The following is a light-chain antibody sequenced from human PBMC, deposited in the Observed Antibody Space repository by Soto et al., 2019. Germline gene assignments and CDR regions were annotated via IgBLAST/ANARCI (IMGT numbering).Light chain of an antibody. CDR3: SSKRTTASLV. CDR1: SRDVGAYNY. V-gene: IGLV2-14*01. J-gene: IGLJ1*01. CDR2: EVS. Sequence: QSALTQPASVAGSPGQTITISCTGTSRDVGAYNYVSWYQQHPGKAPKLMIYEVSNRPSGVSDRFSGSKSGNTASLTISGLQAADEADYYCSSKRTTASLVFGTGTKVTVL.